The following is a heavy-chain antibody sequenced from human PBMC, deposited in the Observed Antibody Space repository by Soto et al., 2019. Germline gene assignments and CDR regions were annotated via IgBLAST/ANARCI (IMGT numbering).Heavy chain of an antibody. CDR3: AKGSPGSLWLGNHFDY. D-gene: IGHD5-18*01. CDR2: ISWDGGST. V-gene: IGHV3-43*01. J-gene: IGHJ4*02. Sequence: SGGSLRLSCAASGFTFDDYTMHWVRQAPGKGLEWVSLISWDGGSTYYADSVKGRFTISRDNSKNSLYLQMNSLRTEDTALYYCAKGSPGSLWLGNHFDYWGQGTLVTVSS. CDR1: GFTFDDYT.